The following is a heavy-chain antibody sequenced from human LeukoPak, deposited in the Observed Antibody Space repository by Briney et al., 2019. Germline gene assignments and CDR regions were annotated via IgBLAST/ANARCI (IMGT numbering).Heavy chain of an antibody. CDR1: GFTFSSYE. V-gene: IGHV3-48*01. CDR2: ISSSSSSI. J-gene: IGHJ6*03. D-gene: IGHD6-13*01. CDR3: AREQQLSSSNYYFYMDV. Sequence: PGGSLRLSCVASGFTFSSYEINWVRQAPGKGLEWVSYISSSSSSIYYADSVKGRFTISRDNAKNSLYLQMNSLRAEDTAVYYCAREQQLSSSNYYFYMDVWGKGTTVTVSS.